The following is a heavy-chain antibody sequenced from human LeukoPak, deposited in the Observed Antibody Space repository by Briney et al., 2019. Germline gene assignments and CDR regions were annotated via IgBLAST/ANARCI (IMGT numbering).Heavy chain of an antibody. J-gene: IGHJ4*02. CDR3: ARGTDCGGDCGPDF. Sequence: SQTLSPTCSLAAPSITRRYWICIRQSPRKGLELMGYMHYTESPKYNPSLSSRVTMTIDTSKNQFSLQLRSVTAADTAFSDCARGTDCGGDCGPDFWGQGTLVTVSS. D-gene: IGHD2-21*02. CDR1: APSITRRY. CDR2: MHYTESP. V-gene: IGHV4-59*11.